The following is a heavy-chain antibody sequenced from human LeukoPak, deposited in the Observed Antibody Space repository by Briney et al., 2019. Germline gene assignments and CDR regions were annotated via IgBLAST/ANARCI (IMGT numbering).Heavy chain of an antibody. Sequence: GGSLRLSCEASEFDFSSHAMTWVRQAPGKGLEWVSAISISGSKTYCADSVKGRFTISRDNSKNTLYLQMNSLRAEDTAVYYCANEIRPNDYWGQGTQVTVSS. CDR3: ANEIRPNDY. V-gene: IGHV3-23*01. D-gene: IGHD4-17*01. CDR1: EFDFSSHA. J-gene: IGHJ4*02. CDR2: ISISGSKT.